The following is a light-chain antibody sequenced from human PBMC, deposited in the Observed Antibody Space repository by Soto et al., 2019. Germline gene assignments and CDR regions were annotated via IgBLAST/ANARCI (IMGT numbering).Light chain of an antibody. CDR2: EGS. Sequence: LTQPASVSGSPGQSITLSCTGTSSDLGSYNLVSWYQQHPGKAPKLMIYEGSKRPSGVSYRFSGSKSGNTASLTISGLQTEDEADYYCCSYAGSSTFVFGTGTKVTVL. J-gene: IGLJ1*01. CDR3: CSYAGSSTFV. CDR1: SSDLGSYNL. V-gene: IGLV2-23*01.